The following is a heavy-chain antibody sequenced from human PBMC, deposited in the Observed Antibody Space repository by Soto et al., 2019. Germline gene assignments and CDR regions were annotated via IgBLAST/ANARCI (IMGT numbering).Heavy chain of an antibody. CDR3: VREVGSDDKSHSRGWFDP. J-gene: IGHJ5*02. Sequence: EVQLVEAGGGLVQPGGSLRLSCATSGFTFSPYWMHWVRQAPGMGLMWVSRINHDGSDTIYADSVRGRFIVSRDNEQNTVYLQMNSLTVEDTAVYYCVREVGSDDKSHSRGWFDPWGHGALVIVSS. D-gene: IGHD2-15*01. CDR1: GFTFSPYW. V-gene: IGHV3-74*01. CDR2: INHDGSDT.